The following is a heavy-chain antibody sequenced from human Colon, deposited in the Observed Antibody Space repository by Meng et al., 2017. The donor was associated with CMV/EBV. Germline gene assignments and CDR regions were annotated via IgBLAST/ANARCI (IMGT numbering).Heavy chain of an antibody. CDR1: GDTPPGYT. Sequence: ASVKVSCKASGDTPPGYTMYWVRQAPGQGLEWLGRINPFSGATSFEEKFQGRVTMTTDSSITTTYMELRRLTNDDSAVYYCARDREFAMDVWGQGTTVTVSS. CDR2: INPFSGAT. V-gene: IGHV1-2*02. J-gene: IGHJ6*02. CDR3: ARDREFAMDV.